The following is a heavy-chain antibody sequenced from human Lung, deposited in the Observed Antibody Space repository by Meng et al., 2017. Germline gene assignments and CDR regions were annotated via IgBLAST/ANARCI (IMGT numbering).Heavy chain of an antibody. V-gene: IGHV4-61*01. CDR1: GGTVSGGSYY. Sequence: GSLRLSCTVSGGTVSGGSYYWNWIRQAPGKGLEWIGYIYFGGSTDYTPSLKSRVSLSIDTSKDQFALKLRSVTAADTDVYFCARSSRTLVLGEIIDAVDIWGLGTKVTVSS. J-gene: IGHJ3*02. D-gene: IGHD3-10*01. CDR3: ARSSRTLVLGEIIDAVDI. CDR2: IYFGGST.